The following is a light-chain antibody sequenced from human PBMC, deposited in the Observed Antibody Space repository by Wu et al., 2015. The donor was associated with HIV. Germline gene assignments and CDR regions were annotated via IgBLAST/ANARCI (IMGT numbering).Light chain of an antibody. Sequence: AIQLTQSSSFLSASIGDRVTITCRASQDISRALVWYQQKPGKAPKVLESGEGGVPLRFSGSGSGTDFTLTINSLQPEDFATYYCQQFSTYPRISFGPGTK. J-gene: IGKJ3*01. CDR1: QDISRA. CDR2: E. V-gene: IGKV1-13*02. CDR3: QQFSTYPRIS.